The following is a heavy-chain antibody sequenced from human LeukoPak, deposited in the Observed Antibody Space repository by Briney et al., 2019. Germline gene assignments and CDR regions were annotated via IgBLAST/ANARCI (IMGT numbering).Heavy chain of an antibody. J-gene: IGHJ4*02. D-gene: IGHD5-18*01. V-gene: IGHV4-59*01. CDR2: IYYSGSP. CDR1: GGSISSYY. CDR3: AGGGAIQLWLAPLDY. Sequence: PSETLSLTCTVSGGSISSYYWSWIRPPPGKGLEWIGYIYYSGSPNYNPSLKSRVTISVDTSKNQFSLKRSSVTAADTAVYYCAGGGAIQLWLAPLDYWGQGTLVTVSS.